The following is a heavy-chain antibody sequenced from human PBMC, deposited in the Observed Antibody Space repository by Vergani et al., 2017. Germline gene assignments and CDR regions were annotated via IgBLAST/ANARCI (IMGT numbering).Heavy chain of an antibody. CDR1: GFAFRTYG. Sequence: QVQLVESGGGVVQPGRSLRLSCVASGFAFRTYGMHWVRQAPGKGLEWVAIIWYDGSNTYYADSVKGRFTVSRDNSRNTLFLQMNSLRVEDTAVYYCARSPYDRSGFSTIFRYWGQGTRVTVS. J-gene: IGHJ4*02. CDR3: ARSPYDRSGFSTIFRY. D-gene: IGHD3-22*01. V-gene: IGHV3-33*01. CDR2: IWYDGSNT.